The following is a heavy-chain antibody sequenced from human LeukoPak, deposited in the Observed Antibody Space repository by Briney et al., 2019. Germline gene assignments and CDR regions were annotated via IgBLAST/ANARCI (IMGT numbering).Heavy chain of an antibody. D-gene: IGHD3-10*01. V-gene: IGHV3-23*01. CDR3: AKDLGVWFGELGSSTPDY. Sequence: GGSLRLSCAASGFTFSSYGMSWVRQAPGKGLEWVSAISGSGGSTYYADSVKGRFTISRDNSKNTLYLQMNSLRAEDTAVYYCAKDLGVWFGELGSSTPDYWGQVTLVTVS. CDR1: GFTFSSYG. CDR2: ISGSGGST. J-gene: IGHJ4*02.